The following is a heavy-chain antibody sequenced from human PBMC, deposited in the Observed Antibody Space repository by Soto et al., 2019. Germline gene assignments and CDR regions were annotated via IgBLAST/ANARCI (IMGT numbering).Heavy chain of an antibody. J-gene: IGHJ4*02. Sequence: QVQLVESGGGLVKPGGSLRLSCAASGFTLSDYYMSWIRQAPGKGLEWVSYISNGGTFTTYADSVKGRFTISRDNAKNSQYLQMNSLRADDTAVYSCARVSLTADCTGGSCPLDYWGQGTLVTVSS. CDR3: ARVSLTADCTGGSCPLDY. V-gene: IGHV3-11*06. CDR1: GFTLSDYY. CDR2: ISNGGTFT. D-gene: IGHD2-15*01.